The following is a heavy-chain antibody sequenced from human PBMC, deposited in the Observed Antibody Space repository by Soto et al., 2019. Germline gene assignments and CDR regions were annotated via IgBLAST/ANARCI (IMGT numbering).Heavy chain of an antibody. J-gene: IGHJ4*02. CDR1: GGSISSSSHY. D-gene: IGHD3-22*01. CDR2: IYYSGST. CDR3: ARHLSGYYYDSSGYFEFYFDY. V-gene: IGHV4-39*01. Sequence: SETLSLTCTVSGGSISSSSHYWGWIRQPPGKGLECIGSIYYSGSTYYNPSLKSRVTISVDTSKNQFSLKLSSVTAADTAVYYCARHLSGYYYDSSGYFEFYFDYWGQGXLVTVSS.